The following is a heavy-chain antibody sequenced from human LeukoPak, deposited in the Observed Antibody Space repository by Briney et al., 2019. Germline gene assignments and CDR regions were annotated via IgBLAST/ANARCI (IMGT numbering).Heavy chain of an antibody. J-gene: IGHJ4*02. Sequence: ASVKVSCKASGYTFTSYDIQWVRQATGQGLEWMGWMNPNNGNTGYAQKFQGRVTMTRNTSISTAYMELSSLRSEDTAVYYCARDFGLRLGTLLVYWGQGTLVTVSS. CDR3: ARDFGLRLGTLLVY. CDR1: GYTFTSYD. D-gene: IGHD5-12*01. V-gene: IGHV1-8*01. CDR2: MNPNNGNT.